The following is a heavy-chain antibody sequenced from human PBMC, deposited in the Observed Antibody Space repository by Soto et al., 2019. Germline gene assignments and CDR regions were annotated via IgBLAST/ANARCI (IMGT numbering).Heavy chain of an antibody. CDR2: IIPILGIA. Sequence: QVQLVQSGAEVKKPGSSVKVSCKASGGTFSSYTISWVRQAPGQGLEWMRRIIPILGIANYAQKFQGRVTITADKSTSTAYMELSSLRSEDTAVYYCARDCSSTSCNYYYGMDVWGQGTTVTVSS. CDR3: ARDCSSTSCNYYYGMDV. V-gene: IGHV1-69*02. CDR1: GGTFSSYT. J-gene: IGHJ6*02. D-gene: IGHD2-2*01.